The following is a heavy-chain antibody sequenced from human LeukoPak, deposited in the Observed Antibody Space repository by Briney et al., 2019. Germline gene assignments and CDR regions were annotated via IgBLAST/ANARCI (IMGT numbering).Heavy chain of an antibody. CDR3: ARHLKSRLRWELLAFGY. V-gene: IGHV4-34*01. CDR1: GGSFSGYY. Sequence: PSETLSLTCAVYGGSFSGYYWSWIRQPPGKGLEWIGEINHSGSTNYNPSLKSRVTISVDTSKNQFSLKLSSVTAADTAVYYCARHLKSRLRWELLAFGYWGQGTLVTVSS. CDR2: INHSGST. D-gene: IGHD1-26*01. J-gene: IGHJ4*02.